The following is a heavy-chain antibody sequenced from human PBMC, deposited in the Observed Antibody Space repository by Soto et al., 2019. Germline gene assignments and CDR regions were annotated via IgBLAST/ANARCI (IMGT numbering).Heavy chain of an antibody. Sequence: EVQLVESGGGLVQPGGSLRLSCAASGFSFSIYEMDWVRQAPGMGLEWISYITSSGKTTYYADSVKGRFTISRENAKNSLFLQMNSLRAEDTAVYCCARDGGTDYYGMDVWGQGTTVTVSS. CDR1: GFSFSIYE. CDR3: ARDGGTDYYGMDV. D-gene: IGHD3-16*01. J-gene: IGHJ6*02. V-gene: IGHV3-48*03. CDR2: ITSSGKTT.